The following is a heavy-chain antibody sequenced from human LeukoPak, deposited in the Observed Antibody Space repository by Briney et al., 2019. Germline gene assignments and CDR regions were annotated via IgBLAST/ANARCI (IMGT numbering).Heavy chain of an antibody. CDR1: GASLNDYY. J-gene: IGHJ4*02. V-gene: IGHV4-59*12. D-gene: IGHD5-24*01. Sequence: PSETLSLTCTVSGASLNDYYWSWIRRPPGKALEWIGFIHSSGSANSNPSLTCRVTISIDTSKNQFSLNLRSLTAADTAVYFCASGAADGYNFGFDYWGQGTLAAVSS. CDR3: ASGAADGYNFGFDY. CDR2: IHSSGSA.